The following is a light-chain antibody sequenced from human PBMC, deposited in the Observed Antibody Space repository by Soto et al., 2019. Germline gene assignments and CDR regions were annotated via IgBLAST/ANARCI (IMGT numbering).Light chain of an antibody. CDR1: SGHSNYA. Sequence: QAVLTQSPSASASLGASVKLTCTLSSGHSNYAIAWHQQQPDKGPLFLMKLNSDGSHTKGDGIPDRFSGSSSGAERYLTISSLQSDDEADYYCQTWDTGVVFGGGTKVTVL. CDR3: QTWDTGVV. CDR2: LNSDGSH. J-gene: IGLJ2*01. V-gene: IGLV4-69*01.